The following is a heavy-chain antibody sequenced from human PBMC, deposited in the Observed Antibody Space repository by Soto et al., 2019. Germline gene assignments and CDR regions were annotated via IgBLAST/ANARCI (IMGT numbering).Heavy chain of an antibody. V-gene: IGHV1-18*01. CDR2: ISAHNGNT. CDR3: ARGRYGDS. J-gene: IGHJ4*02. Sequence: QVHLVQSGAEVKKPGASVKVSCKGSGYDFTTYGITWVRQAPGQGLEWMAWISAHNGNTDYAQKLQGRVTVTRDTSTSTAYMELRSLRSADTAMYYCARGRYGDSWGQGALVTVSS. D-gene: IGHD1-26*01. CDR1: GYDFTTYG.